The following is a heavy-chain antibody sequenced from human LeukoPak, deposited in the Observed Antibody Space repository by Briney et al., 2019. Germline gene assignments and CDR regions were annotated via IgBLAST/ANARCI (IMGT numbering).Heavy chain of an antibody. Sequence: SETLSLTCTVSGGSIRSYHWSWIRQPPGKGLEWIGYIYYSGSTDYNPSLKSRVTISVDTSKNEFSLKLSSVTAADTAVYYCAKKADYGLDVWGQGTTVTVSS. CDR3: AKKADYGLDV. J-gene: IGHJ6*02. CDR1: GGSIRSYH. CDR2: IYYSGST. V-gene: IGHV4-59*01.